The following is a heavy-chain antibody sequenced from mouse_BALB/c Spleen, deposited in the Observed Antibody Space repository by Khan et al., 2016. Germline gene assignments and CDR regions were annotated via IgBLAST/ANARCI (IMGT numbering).Heavy chain of an antibody. J-gene: IGHJ2*01. V-gene: IGHV1-9*01. Sequence: QGQLQQSGAELMKPGASVKISCKATGYTFSSYWIEWVKQRPGHGLEWIGEILPGSGSTNYNEKFRGKATFTADTSSNTAYMQLSSLTSEDSAVHYCARTDRRGYFDYWGQGTTLTVSS. CDR1: GYTFSSYW. CDR3: ARTDRRGYFDY. CDR2: ILPGSGST.